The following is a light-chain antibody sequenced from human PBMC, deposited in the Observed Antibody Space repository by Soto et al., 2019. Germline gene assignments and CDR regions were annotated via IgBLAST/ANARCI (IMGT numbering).Light chain of an antibody. CDR3: SSYAGSNNLGV. CDR2: EVS. CDR1: GSDVGGYNY. J-gene: IGLJ3*02. Sequence: QSVLTQPPSASGSPGQSVTISCTGTGSDVGGYNYVSWYQQHPGKAPKLMIYEVSKRSSGVPDRFSGSKSGNTASLTVSGLQAEDEADYYCSSYAGSNNLGVFGGGTKLTVL. V-gene: IGLV2-8*01.